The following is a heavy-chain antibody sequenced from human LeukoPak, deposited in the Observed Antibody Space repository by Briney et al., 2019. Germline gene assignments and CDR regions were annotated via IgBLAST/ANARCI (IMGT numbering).Heavy chain of an antibody. V-gene: IGHV1-69*04. CDR3: ARVGDGYNSPFDY. CDR1: GGXFSSYA. CDR2: IIPILGIA. Sequence: ASVKVSCKASGGXFSSYAISWVRQAPGQGLEWRGRIIPILGIANYAQKFQGRVTITADKSTSTAYMELSSLRSEDTAVYYCARVGDGYNSPFDYWGQGTLVTVSS. J-gene: IGHJ4*02. D-gene: IGHD5-24*01.